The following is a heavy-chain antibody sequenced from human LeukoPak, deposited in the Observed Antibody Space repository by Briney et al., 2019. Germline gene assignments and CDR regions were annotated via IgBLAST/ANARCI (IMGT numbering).Heavy chain of an antibody. V-gene: IGHV1-24*01. CDR1: GYTLTELS. D-gene: IGHD3-10*01. CDR3: ARGFTMVRGAKGY. CDR2: FDPEDGET. J-gene: IGHJ4*02. Sequence: ASVKVSCKVCGYTLTELSTHWVRQAPGKGLEWMGGFDPEDGETIYAQRFQGRVTMTEDTSTDTAYMELSSLRSEDTAVYYYARGFTMVRGAKGYWGQGTLVTVSS.